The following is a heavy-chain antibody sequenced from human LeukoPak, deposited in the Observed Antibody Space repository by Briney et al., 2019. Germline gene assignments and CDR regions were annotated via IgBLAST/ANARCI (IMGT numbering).Heavy chain of an antibody. CDR2: ISAYNGNT. D-gene: IGHD4-11*01. J-gene: IGHJ4*02. Sequence: ASLKVSCKASGYTFTSYGISWVRQAPGQGLEWMGWISAYNGNTNYAQKLQGRVTMTTDTSTSTAYMELRSLRSDDTAVYYCARDDGTVTTADGFDYWGQGTMVTVSS. CDR3: ARDDGTVTTADGFDY. V-gene: IGHV1-18*01. CDR1: GYTFTSYG.